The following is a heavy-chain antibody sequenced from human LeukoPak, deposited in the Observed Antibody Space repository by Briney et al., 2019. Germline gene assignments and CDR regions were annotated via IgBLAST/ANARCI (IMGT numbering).Heavy chain of an antibody. J-gene: IGHJ4*02. CDR2: IKQDGSQK. D-gene: IGHD5-12*01. CDR1: GFHLRNYW. V-gene: IGHV3-7*01. CDR3: ARDADGGYSFAY. Sequence: GGYLRLSLAASGFHLRNYWMYLVRQAPGKGLEWVDNIKQDGSQKYYVDSVKRRFTISRDNAKNSLYLQLNSLRVEDTAVYYCARDADGGYSFAYWGQGTLVTVSS.